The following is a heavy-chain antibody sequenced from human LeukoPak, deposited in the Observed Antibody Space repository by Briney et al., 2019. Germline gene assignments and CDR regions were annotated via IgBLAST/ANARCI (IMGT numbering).Heavy chain of an antibody. Sequence: GSLRLSCAASGFTFSSYWMHWVRQAPGKGLVWVSRINSDGSSTSYADSVKGRFTISRDNAKNTLYLQMNSLRAEDTAVYYCARVRYCGGDACFDPWGQGTLVTVSS. V-gene: IGHV3-74*01. CDR1: GFTFSSYW. D-gene: IGHD2-21*02. CDR2: INSDGSST. CDR3: ARVRYCGGDACFDP. J-gene: IGHJ5*02.